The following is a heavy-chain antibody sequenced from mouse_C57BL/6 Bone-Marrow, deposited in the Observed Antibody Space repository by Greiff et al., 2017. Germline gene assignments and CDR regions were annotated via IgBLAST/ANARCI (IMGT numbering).Heavy chain of an antibody. CDR1: GYSFTDYN. Sequence: VQLKQSGPELVKPGASVKISCKASGYSFTDYNMNWVKQSNGKSLEWIGVINPNYGNTSYNQKFKSKATLTVDHSSSTAYMQLNSLTSEDSAVYYCARSPSITTVVAYYVAYWGPGTTLTVSS. D-gene: IGHD1-1*01. CDR2: INPNYGNT. CDR3: ARSPSITTVVAYYVAY. J-gene: IGHJ2*01. V-gene: IGHV1-39*01.